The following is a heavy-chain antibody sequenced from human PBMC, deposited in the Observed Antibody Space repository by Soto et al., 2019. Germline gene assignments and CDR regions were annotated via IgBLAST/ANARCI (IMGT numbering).Heavy chain of an antibody. Sequence: EVQLVESGGGLVQPGGSLSLSCAASGFTFSSYSMNWVRQAPGKGLEWVSYISSSSSTIYYADSVKDRFTISRDNAKNSLYLQMNSLRAEDTAVYYCARATRTFDYWGQGTLVTVSS. J-gene: IGHJ4*02. CDR3: ARATRTFDY. V-gene: IGHV3-48*01. CDR2: ISSSSSTI. D-gene: IGHD4-17*01. CDR1: GFTFSSYS.